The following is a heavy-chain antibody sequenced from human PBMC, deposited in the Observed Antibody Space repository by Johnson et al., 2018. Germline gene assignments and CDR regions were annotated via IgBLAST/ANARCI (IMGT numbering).Heavy chain of an antibody. CDR2: ISYDGSNK. J-gene: IGHJ3*02. CDR3: AKDLYYDDSSGRPAAGCDI. Sequence: QVQLVQSGGGVVQPGRSLRLSCAASGFTFSSYGMHWVRQAPGKGLEWVAVISYDGSNKYSADSVKGRFILSRENSKNTLYLQMNSLRAEDTAVYYCAKDLYYDDSSGRPAAGCDIWGQGTMVTVSS. CDR1: GFTFSSYG. V-gene: IGHV3-30*18. D-gene: IGHD3-22*01.